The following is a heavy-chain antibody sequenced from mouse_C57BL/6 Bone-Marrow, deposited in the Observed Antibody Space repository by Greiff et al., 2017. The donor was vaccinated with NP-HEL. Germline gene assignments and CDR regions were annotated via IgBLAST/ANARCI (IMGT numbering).Heavy chain of an antibody. J-gene: IGHJ4*01. CDR1: GFTFSSYA. V-gene: IGHV5-4*01. CDR2: ISDGGSYT. D-gene: IGHD3-2*02. CDR3: ERDATAQATGYYAMDY. Sequence: EVMLVESGGGLVKPGGSLKLSCAASGFTFSSYAMSWVRQTPEKRLEWVATISDGGSYTYSPDNVTGRFTISRDNAKNNLYLQMSHLKTEETAMYYCERDATAQATGYYAMDYWGQGTSVTVSS.